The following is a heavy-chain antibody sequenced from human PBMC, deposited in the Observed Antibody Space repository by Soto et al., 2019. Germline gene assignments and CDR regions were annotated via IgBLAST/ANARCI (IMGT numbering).Heavy chain of an antibody. CDR3: ARHPERIAQIGWFDP. Sequence: GGSLRLSCAASGFTFSTYAMSWVRQAPGKGLEWVSTINTSGGSTYYADSVKGRFTISRDNAKNSLYLQMNSLRAEDTAVYYCARHPERIAQIGWFDPWGQGT. D-gene: IGHD6-13*01. J-gene: IGHJ5*02. V-gene: IGHV3-23*01. CDR1: GFTFSTYA. CDR2: INTSGGST.